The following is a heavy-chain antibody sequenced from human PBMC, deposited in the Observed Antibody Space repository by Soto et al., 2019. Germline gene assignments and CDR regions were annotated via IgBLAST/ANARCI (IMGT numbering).Heavy chain of an antibody. CDR1: GSTVTSNY. Sequence: GGSLRLSCAASGSTVTSNYMSWVRQAPGKGLEWVSIIYSGGSTYYADSVKGRFTISRHNSRNTLYLQMNSLRTEDTAVYYCARILYSNTFYYYYMDVWGKGTTVTVSS. J-gene: IGHJ6*03. CDR3: ARILYSNTFYYYYMDV. CDR2: IYSGGST. V-gene: IGHV3-53*04. D-gene: IGHD6-13*01.